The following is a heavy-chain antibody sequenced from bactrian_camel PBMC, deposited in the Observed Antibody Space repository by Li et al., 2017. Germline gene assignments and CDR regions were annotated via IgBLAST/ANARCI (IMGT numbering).Heavy chain of an antibody. CDR2: INSGGDST. J-gene: IGHJ4*01. CDR1: GLTFSSHW. D-gene: IGHD6*01. CDR3: AAELLYGGSWGLMFYY. Sequence: HVQLVESGGDLAQLGGSLRLSCAASGLTFSSHWMYWVRQAPGKGLEWVSHINSGGDSTSYADSVKGRFTISRDNAKNALYLQMNSLKTEDTAAYYCAAELLYGGSWGLMFYYWGQGTQVTVS. V-gene: IGHV3S1*01.